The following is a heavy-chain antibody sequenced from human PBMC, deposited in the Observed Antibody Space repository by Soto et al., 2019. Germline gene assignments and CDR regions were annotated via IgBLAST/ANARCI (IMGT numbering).Heavy chain of an antibody. J-gene: IGHJ6*02. Sequence: QVQLVESGGGLVKPGGSLRLSCAASGFTFSDYYMSWIRQAPGKGLEWVSYISSSGSTIYYADAVKGRFTISRDNAKNSLYLQMNSLRAEDTAVYYCARDPHGREPRSYYCYYYGMDVWGQGTTVTVSS. CDR1: GFTFSDYY. CDR3: ARDPHGREPRSYYCYYYGMDV. CDR2: ISSSGSTI. V-gene: IGHV3-11*01.